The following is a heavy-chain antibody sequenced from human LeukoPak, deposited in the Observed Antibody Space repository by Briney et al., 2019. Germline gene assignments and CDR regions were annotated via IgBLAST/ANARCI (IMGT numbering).Heavy chain of an antibody. Sequence: GASVKVSCKASGGTFSSYAISWVRQAPGQGLEWMGKIIPILGIANYAQKFQGRVTITADKSTSTAYMELSSLRSEDTAVYYCARGPDIEVVPAALQPKNWFDPWGQGTLVTVSS. CDR2: IIPILGIA. V-gene: IGHV1-69*04. J-gene: IGHJ5*02. CDR1: GGTFSSYA. CDR3: ARGPDIEVVPAALQPKNWFDP. D-gene: IGHD2-2*01.